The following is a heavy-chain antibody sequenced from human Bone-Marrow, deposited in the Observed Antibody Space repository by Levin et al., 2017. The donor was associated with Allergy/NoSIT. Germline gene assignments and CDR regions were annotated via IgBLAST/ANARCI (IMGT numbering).Heavy chain of an antibody. D-gene: IGHD3-10*01. V-gene: IGHV3-30-3*01. J-gene: IGHJ3*02. Sequence: SCAASGFNFGNYAMHWVRQAPGKGLEWVTVISYDGSNEYYAEPVKGRFTISRDNSKNMLYLQMNSLRAEDTAVYYCSRDPLTIGNDAFDIWGQGTMVTVSS. CDR2: ISYDGSNE. CDR3: SRDPLTIGNDAFDI. CDR1: GFNFGNYA.